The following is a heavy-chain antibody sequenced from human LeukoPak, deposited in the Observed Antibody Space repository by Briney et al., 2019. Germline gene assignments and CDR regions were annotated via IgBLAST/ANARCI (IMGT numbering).Heavy chain of an antibody. J-gene: IGHJ6*02. CDR2: FFTSGNT. Sequence: SETLSLTCNVSGGSIASSYWSWNRQPAGKGLEWIGRFFTSGNTYYNPSLESRVTISVDTSKNQFSLRLSSVTAADTAVYYCARGSGVAVGMDVWGQGTTVIVS. CDR3: ARGSGVAVGMDV. V-gene: IGHV4-4*07. CDR1: GGSIASSY. D-gene: IGHD6-19*01.